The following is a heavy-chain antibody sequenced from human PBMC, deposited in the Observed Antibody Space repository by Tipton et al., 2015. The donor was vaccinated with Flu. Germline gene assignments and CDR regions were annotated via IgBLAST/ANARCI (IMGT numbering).Heavy chain of an antibody. CDR3: ARHPGASGGPPLPRRFDY. V-gene: IGHV4-59*08. CDR2: IYYSGST. CDR1: GGSISTYY. J-gene: IGHJ4*02. D-gene: IGHD2-15*01. Sequence: LRLSCTVSGGSISTYYWSWIRQPPGKGLEWIGYIYYSGSTNYTPSLKSRVPISVDTSKNQFSLKLNSVTAADTAVYYCARHPGASGGPPLPRRFDYWGQGTLVPASS.